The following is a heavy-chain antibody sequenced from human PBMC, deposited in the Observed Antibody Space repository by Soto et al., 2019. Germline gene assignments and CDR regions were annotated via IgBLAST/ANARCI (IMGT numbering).Heavy chain of an antibody. Sequence: GPSVKVSCKASGYTFTSYYMHWVRQAPGQGLEWMGIINPSGGSTSYAQKFQGRVTMTRDASTSTVYMELSSLRSEDTDVYYCERDSRYYDSSGPGHWGQGTLVTVSS. CDR2: INPSGGST. CDR1: GYTFTSYY. V-gene: IGHV1-46*01. D-gene: IGHD3-22*01. J-gene: IGHJ4*02. CDR3: ERDSRYYDSSGPGH.